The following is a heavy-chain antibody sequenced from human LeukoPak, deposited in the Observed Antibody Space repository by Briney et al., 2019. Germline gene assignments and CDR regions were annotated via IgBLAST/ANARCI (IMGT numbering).Heavy chain of an antibody. V-gene: IGHV3-74*01. D-gene: IGHD6-13*01. Sequence: GVSLRLSCAASGFTFSSYWMHWVRQAPGKGRVWVSRINSDGSTTSHADSVKGRFTISRDNAKNTLFLQMNSLRAEDTAVYYCARGGSSSWYGSWGQGTLVTVSS. CDR3: ARGGSSSWYGS. J-gene: IGHJ5*01. CDR1: GFTFSSYW. CDR2: INSDGSTT.